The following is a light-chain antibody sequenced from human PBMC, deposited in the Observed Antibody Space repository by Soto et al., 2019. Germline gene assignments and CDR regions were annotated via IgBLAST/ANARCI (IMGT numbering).Light chain of an antibody. V-gene: IGKV1-5*03. J-gene: IGKJ1*01. CDR1: QTISSW. CDR3: QLYNSYADA. Sequence: IQMTQSPSTLSGSVGDRVTITCRASQTISSWLAWYQQKPGKAPKLLIDKASTLKSGVPSRFSGSGSGTEITLTISSLQPDDFAAYSCQLYNSYADAFGQGTKVDIK. CDR2: KAS.